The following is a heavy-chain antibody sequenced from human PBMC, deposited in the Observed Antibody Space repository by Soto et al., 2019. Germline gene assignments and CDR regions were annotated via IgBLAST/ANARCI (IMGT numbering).Heavy chain of an antibody. V-gene: IGHV1-18*01. J-gene: IGHJ4*02. CDR1: GYTFTRYG. CDR2: ISAYNGNT. CDR3: ARDSEIVVVPAAIVPGHPFDY. D-gene: IGHD2-2*01. Sequence: ASVKVSCKASGYTFTRYGISWVRQAPRQGLEWMGWISAYNGNTNYAQKLQGRVTMTTDTSTSTAHMELRSLRSDDTAVYYCARDSEIVVVPAAIVPGHPFDYWGQGALVTVSS.